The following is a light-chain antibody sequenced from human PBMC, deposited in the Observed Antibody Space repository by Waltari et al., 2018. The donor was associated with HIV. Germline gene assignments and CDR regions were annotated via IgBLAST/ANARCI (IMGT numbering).Light chain of an antibody. CDR1: SSDVGGYNH. CDR3: VSYAGVRDRWV. Sequence: SALTQPPSASGSPGQSVTISCTGTSSDVGGYNHVSRYHQHPGQAPKRLVYEVTKRPPGVPNRFSGSKSGNTASLTVSGLQAEDEADYYCVSYAGVRDRWVFGGGTKLTVL. CDR2: EVT. V-gene: IGLV2-8*01. J-gene: IGLJ3*02.